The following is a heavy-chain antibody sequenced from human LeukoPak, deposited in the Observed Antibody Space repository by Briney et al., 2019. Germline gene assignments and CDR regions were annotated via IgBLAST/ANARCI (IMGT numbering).Heavy chain of an antibody. CDR2: ISSRGDI. Sequence: GGSLRLSCAASGFTFSTYSMNWVRQAPGKGLEWVSSISSRGDIYYADSVNGRFTISRDNAKNSLYLQMNSLRVADTAVYYCGGDGGWYGGGNFDYWGQGTLVSVSS. CDR3: GGDGGWYGGGNFDY. D-gene: IGHD6-19*01. CDR1: GFTFSTYS. V-gene: IGHV3-69-1*01. J-gene: IGHJ4*02.